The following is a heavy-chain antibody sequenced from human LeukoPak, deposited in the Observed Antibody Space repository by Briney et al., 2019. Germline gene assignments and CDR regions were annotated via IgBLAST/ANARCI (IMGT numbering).Heavy chain of an antibody. Sequence: PSETLSLTCTVSGGSISSSSYYWGWIRQPPGKGLEWIGSIYYSGSTYYNPSLKSRVTISVDTSKNQFSLKLSSVTAADTAVYYCARRGGDYFDFDYWGQGTLVTVSS. D-gene: IGHD4-17*01. CDR3: ARRGGDYFDFDY. V-gene: IGHV4-39*01. CDR2: IYYSGST. J-gene: IGHJ4*02. CDR1: GGSISSSSYY.